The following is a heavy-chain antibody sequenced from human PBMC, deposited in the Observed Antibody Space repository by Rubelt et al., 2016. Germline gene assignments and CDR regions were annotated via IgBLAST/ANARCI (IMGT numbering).Heavy chain of an antibody. J-gene: IGHJ3*02. CDR1: GGTFSSYA. D-gene: IGHD3-10*01. CDR2: IIPIFGTA. CDR3: ARGFSMVRAPYAFDI. V-gene: IGHV1-69*01. Sequence: GGTFSSYAISWVRQAPGQGLEWMGGIIPIFGTANYAQKFQGRVTITADESTSTAYMELSSLRSEDTAVYYCARGFSMVRAPYAFDIWGQETMVTVSS.